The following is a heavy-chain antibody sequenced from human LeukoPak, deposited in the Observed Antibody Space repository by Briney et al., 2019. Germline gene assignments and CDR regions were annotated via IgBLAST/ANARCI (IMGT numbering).Heavy chain of an antibody. J-gene: IGHJ4*02. CDR3: ARDRPFTYYDSTGVLDY. V-gene: IGHV3-43*02. D-gene: IGHD3-22*01. CDR1: GFKFDDYP. CDR2: ISGDGGGT. Sequence: VGSLRLSCAASGFKFDDYPMHWVRQAPGRGLEWGSVISGDGGGTYYNDSVKGRFTTSRENSKNSLFLQMNNLRTEDTALYFCARDRPFTYYDSTGVLDYWGQGTLVTVSS.